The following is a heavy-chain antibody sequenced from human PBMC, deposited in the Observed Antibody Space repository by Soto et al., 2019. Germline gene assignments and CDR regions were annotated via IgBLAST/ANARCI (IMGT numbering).Heavy chain of an antibody. CDR2: IYYSGST. V-gene: IGHV4-31*03. CDR3: ARAFSTMVRGVASWFDP. J-gene: IGHJ5*02. Sequence: SETLSLTCTVSGGSISSGGYYWSWIRQHPGKGLEWIGYIYYSGSTYYNPSLKSRVTISVDTSKNQFSLKLSSVTAADTAVYYCARAFSTMVRGVASWFDPWGQGTLVTVSS. D-gene: IGHD3-10*01. CDR1: GGSISSGGYY.